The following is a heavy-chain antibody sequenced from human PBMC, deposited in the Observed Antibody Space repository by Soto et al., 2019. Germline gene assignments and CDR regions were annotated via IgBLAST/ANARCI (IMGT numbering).Heavy chain of an antibody. D-gene: IGHD5-12*01. V-gene: IGHV3-15*01. CDR2: IKSKTDGGTT. CDR1: GFTFSNAW. CDR3: TTDLENGYSGYDYLGY. J-gene: IGHJ4*02. Sequence: GGSLRLSCAASGFTFSNAWMSWVRQAPGKGLEWVGRIKSKTDGGTTDYAAPVKGRFTISRDDSKNTLYLQMNSLKTEDTAVYYCTTDLENGYSGYDYLGYWGQGTLVTVSS.